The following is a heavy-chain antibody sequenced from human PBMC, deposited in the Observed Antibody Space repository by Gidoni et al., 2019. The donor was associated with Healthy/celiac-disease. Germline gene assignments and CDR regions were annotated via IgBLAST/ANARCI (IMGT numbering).Heavy chain of an antibody. CDR3: AGTRQLQFVQLPNCWGY. CDR1: GCSIRSSSYY. J-gene: IGHJ4*02. CDR2: IYYSGST. V-gene: IGHV4-39*01. D-gene: IGHD2-2*01. Sequence: QLQLPESGPGLVKPSETLSLTCTVSGCSIRSSSYYWGWIRQPPGKGLEWIGSIYYSGSTYYNPSLKSRVTISVDTSKNQFSLKLSSVTAADTAVYYCAGTRQLQFVQLPNCWGYWGQGTLVTVSS.